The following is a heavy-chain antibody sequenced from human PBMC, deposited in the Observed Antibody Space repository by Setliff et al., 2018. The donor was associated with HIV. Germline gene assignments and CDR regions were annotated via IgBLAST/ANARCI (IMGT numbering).Heavy chain of an antibody. D-gene: IGHD4-4*01. CDR1: GFTFSSYE. Sequence: PGGSLRLSCAASGFTFSSYEINWVRQAPGKGLEWLSYISSSGSTIYYADSVKGRFIISRDNAKNSLNLQMNILRAEDTAVYYFARWGYSRDGMDVWGQGTTVTVSS. CDR2: ISSSGSTI. V-gene: IGHV3-48*03. CDR3: ARWGYSRDGMDV. J-gene: IGHJ6*02.